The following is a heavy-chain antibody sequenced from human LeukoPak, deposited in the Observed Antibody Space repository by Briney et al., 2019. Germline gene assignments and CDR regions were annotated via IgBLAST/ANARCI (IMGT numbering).Heavy chain of an antibody. J-gene: IGHJ4*02. CDR1: GFTLSSYS. Sequence: GGSVRPFRAASGFTLSSYSMRCVPYPGGKGLECVASISSSSSYIYYADSVKGRFTISRDNAKNSLYLQMNSLRAEDTAVYYCARGSSGGSYYFDYWGQGTLVTVSS. D-gene: IGHD1-26*01. V-gene: IGHV3-21*01. CDR2: ISSSSSYI. CDR3: ARGSSGGSYYFDY.